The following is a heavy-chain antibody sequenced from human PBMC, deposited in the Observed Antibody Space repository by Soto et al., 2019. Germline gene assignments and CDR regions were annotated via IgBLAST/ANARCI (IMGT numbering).Heavy chain of an antibody. CDR2: IIPIFGTA. Sequence: SVKVSCKXSGGTFSSCAISWVRQAPGQGLEWMGGIIPIFGTANYAEKFQGRVTITADEPTSTAYMGLSSLTSEDTAVYYCATSSSPYYGYYFGYWGQGTLVAVAS. CDR3: ATSSSPYYGYYFGY. J-gene: IGHJ4*02. V-gene: IGHV1-69*13. CDR1: GGTFSSCA. D-gene: IGHD3-22*01.